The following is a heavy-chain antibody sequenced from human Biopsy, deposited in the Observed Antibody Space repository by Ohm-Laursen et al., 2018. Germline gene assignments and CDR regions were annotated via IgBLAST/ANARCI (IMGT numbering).Heavy chain of an antibody. CDR1: GGSFTGHY. V-gene: IGHV4-59*11. J-gene: IGHJ1*01. CDR2: ISHTGYT. D-gene: IGHD4-23*01. CDR3: ARGSNEYGGLYFPH. Sequence: SDTLSLTCAVSGGSFTGHYWTWIRQPPGMGLAWIGHISHTGYTSYKSSLKSRVTISLDTSRKHFSLRLTSLAAADTAVYYCARGSNEYGGLYFPHWGQGTLVTVSS.